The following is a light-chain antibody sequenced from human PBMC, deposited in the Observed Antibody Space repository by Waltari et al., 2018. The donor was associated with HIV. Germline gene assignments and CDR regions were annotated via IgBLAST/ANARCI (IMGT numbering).Light chain of an antibody. CDR1: QSVSSTY. CDR2: GAS. Sequence: EIVLTQSPGTLSLSPGERATLSCRASQSVSSTYLAWYQQRPGQAPRLLIYGASSRATGIPDRISGSGSGTDFTLTISRLEPEDFAVYYCQQYGSSPLTFGLGTRLEIK. CDR3: QQYGSSPLT. J-gene: IGKJ5*01. V-gene: IGKV3-20*01.